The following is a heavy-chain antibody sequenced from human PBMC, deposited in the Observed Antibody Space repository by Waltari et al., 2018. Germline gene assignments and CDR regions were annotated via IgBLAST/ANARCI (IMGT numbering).Heavy chain of an antibody. V-gene: IGHV4-39*07. CDR3: ASLTYDFWSDYSSCP. J-gene: IGHJ5*02. Sequence: QLQLQESGPGLVRPSETLSPTCTVSGGSISSSRFYWGWIRQPPGRGLEWIGRIYYSGSPFYNLTLMCRVTLSVYTSKNRVSLTLSFVTAAGTAVYFCASLTYDFWSDYSSCPWCQGTLVGVSS. CDR1: GGSISSSRFY. D-gene: IGHD3-3*01. CDR2: IYYSGSP.